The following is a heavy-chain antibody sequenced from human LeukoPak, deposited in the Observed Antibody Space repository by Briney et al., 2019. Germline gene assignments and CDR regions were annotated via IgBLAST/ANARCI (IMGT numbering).Heavy chain of an antibody. CDR1: GFTFNSYA. CDR2: ISGSGGST. D-gene: IGHD6-19*01. CDR3: AKRSGYSSGWYDY. V-gene: IGHV3-23*01. J-gene: IGHJ4*02. Sequence: PGGSLRLSCAASGFTFNSYAMSWVRQAPGKGLEWVSAISGSGGSTYYADSVKGRFTISRDNPKNTLYLQMNSLRVEDTAVYYCAKRSGYSSGWYDYWGQGTLVTVSS.